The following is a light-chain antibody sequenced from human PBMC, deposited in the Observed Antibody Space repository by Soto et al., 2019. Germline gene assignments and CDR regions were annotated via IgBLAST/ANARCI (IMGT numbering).Light chain of an antibody. CDR3: GTWDNSLTAWV. V-gene: IGLV1-51*02. CDR2: EDY. CDR1: SSNIGDNY. J-gene: IGLJ3*02. Sequence: QSVLTQPPSVSAAPGQKVTISCSGSSSNIGDNYVSWYQQLPGTAPKLLISEDYNRPSGIPDRFSGSKSGTSAALGITGRQTGDEGDYFCGTWDNSLTAWVFGGGTKLTVL.